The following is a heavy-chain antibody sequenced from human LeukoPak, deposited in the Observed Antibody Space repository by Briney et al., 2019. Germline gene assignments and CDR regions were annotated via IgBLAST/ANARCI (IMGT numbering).Heavy chain of an antibody. CDR1: RFTVSNNY. V-gene: IGHV3-66*01. D-gene: IGHD3-10*01. CDR2: IYSGGST. Sequence: GGSLRLSCAASRFTVSNNYIAWVRQAPGRGLEWVSVIYSGGSTYYADSVKGRFSLSRDNSKNTLYLQMNSLTDEDTAVYHCARGQFYYGSGTFYPMDSWGQGTLVTVSS. CDR3: ARGQFYYGSGTFYPMDS. J-gene: IGHJ4*02.